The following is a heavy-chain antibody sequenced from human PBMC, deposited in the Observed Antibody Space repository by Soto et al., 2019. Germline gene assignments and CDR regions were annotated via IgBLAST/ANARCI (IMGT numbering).Heavy chain of an antibody. CDR3: AREQVDGSGSYPH. J-gene: IGHJ1*01. CDR1: GGSISSYY. D-gene: IGHD3-10*01. Sequence: SETLSLTCTVSGGSISSYYWSWILQPPGKGLEWIGYIYYSGSTNYNPSLKSRVTISVDTSKNQFSLKLSSVTAADTAVYYCAREQVDGSGSYPHWGQGTLVTVS. CDR2: IYYSGST. V-gene: IGHV4-59*01.